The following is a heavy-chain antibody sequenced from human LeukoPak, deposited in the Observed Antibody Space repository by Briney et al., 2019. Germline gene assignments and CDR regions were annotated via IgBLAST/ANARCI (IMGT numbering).Heavy chain of an antibody. Sequence: GRSLRLSCAASGFTFSSYGMHWVRQAPGKGLEWVVVISYDGGNKYYADSVKGRFTISRDNSKNTLYLQMNSLRAEDTAVYYCAKHGTYSSAAAGALDYWGQGTLVTVSS. J-gene: IGHJ4*02. CDR3: AKHGTYSSAAAGALDY. V-gene: IGHV3-30*18. CDR1: GFTFSSYG. D-gene: IGHD6-13*01. CDR2: ISYDGGNK.